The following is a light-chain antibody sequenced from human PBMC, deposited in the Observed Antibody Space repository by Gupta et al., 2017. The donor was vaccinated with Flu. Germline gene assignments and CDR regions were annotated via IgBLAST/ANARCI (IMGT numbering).Light chain of an antibody. Sequence: DVVMTQSPVSLAVSLGERATINCKSSQSVLYSSTNKNFLAWYQQKPGQPPKLLFYWASTRQSGVPDRFSGSGSGTDFTLTISILHAEDVAVYYCQRDVTTRWTFGQGTRLEIK. CDR1: QSVLYSSTNKNF. CDR3: QRDVTTRWT. V-gene: IGKV4-1*01. CDR2: WAS. J-gene: IGKJ1*01.